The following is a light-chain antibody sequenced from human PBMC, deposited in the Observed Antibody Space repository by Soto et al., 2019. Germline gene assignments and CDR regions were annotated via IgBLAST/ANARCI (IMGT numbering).Light chain of an antibody. CDR1: QSVSSY. CDR2: DAS. Sequence: EIVLTQSPATLSWSLGERATLSCRASQSVSSYLAWYQQKPGQAPTLRIYDASNRVTGIPARFSGSGSGTDCTLTINSLEAEYCAVYYCQSPSNWSPITFGQGTRPEIK. V-gene: IGKV3-11*01. J-gene: IGKJ5*01. CDR3: QSPSNWSPIT.